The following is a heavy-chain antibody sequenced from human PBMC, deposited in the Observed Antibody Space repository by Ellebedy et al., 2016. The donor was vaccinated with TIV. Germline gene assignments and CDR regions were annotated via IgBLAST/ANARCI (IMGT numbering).Heavy chain of an antibody. V-gene: IGHV3-48*04. CDR3: ARGGGSRLNYAFDI. CDR2: IGSRITTI. J-gene: IGHJ3*02. Sequence: PGGSLRLSCAASRFTFSTYSMNWVRQAPGKGLEWVSYIGSRITTIYYADSVKGRFTISRDNAKNSLYLQMNSRRAEDTAVYYCARGGGSRLNYAFDIWGPGTMVTVSS. D-gene: IGHD3-10*01. CDR1: RFTFSTYS.